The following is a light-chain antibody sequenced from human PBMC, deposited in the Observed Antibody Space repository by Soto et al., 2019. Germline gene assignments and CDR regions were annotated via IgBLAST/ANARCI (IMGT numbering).Light chain of an antibody. CDR1: QSLVYSDGNTY. Sequence: DVVMTQSPLSLPVTLGQPASMSCRSSQSLVYSDGNTYLTWFQQRPGQSPRRLIYQVSNRDSGVPDRFSGSESGTDFTLKISRVEAEDVGVYYCMQGRHWPPNFGQGTKLEIK. CDR3: MQGRHWPPN. CDR2: QVS. J-gene: IGKJ2*01. V-gene: IGKV2-30*01.